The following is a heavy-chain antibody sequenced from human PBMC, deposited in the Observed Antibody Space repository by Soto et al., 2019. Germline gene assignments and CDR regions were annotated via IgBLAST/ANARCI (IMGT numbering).Heavy chain of an antibody. CDR2: ISGSGGST. V-gene: IGHV3-23*01. J-gene: IGHJ4*02. CDR1: GFTFSSYA. CDR3: AKDAAYGRSTTREIDY. D-gene: IGHD1-26*01. Sequence: PGGSLILSCAASGFTFSSYAMSWVRQAPGKGLEWVSAISGSGGSTYYADSVKGRFTISRDNSKNTLYLQMNSLRAEDTAVYYCAKDAAYGRSTTREIDYWGQGTLVTVSS.